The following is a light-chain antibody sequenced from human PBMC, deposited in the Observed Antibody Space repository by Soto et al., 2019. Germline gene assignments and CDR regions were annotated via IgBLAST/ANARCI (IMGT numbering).Light chain of an antibody. Sequence: AIRMTQSPSSLAASTGDRFTITCLASQGISSYLAWYQQKPGKAPKLLIYAASSLQSGVPSRFSGSGSGTDFTLTISSLQPEDFATYYCQQSYSTPWTFGQGTKVDIK. CDR3: QQSYSTPWT. V-gene: IGKV1-8*01. CDR1: QGISSY. J-gene: IGKJ1*01. CDR2: AAS.